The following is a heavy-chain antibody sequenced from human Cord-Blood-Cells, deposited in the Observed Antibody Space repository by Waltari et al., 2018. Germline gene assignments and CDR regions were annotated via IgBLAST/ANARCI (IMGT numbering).Heavy chain of an antibody. CDR3: TTRDPDYYYDSSGYYFDY. V-gene: IGHV1-3*01. Sequence: QVQLVQSGAEVKKPGASVKVSCKASGYTFTSYAMHWVRLAPGQRLEWMGWINAGNGNTKYSQKFQGRVTITRDTSASTTYMELSSLRSEDTAVYYCTTRDPDYYYDSSGYYFDYWGQGTLVTVSS. CDR2: INAGNGNT. J-gene: IGHJ4*02. D-gene: IGHD3-22*01. CDR1: GYTFTSYA.